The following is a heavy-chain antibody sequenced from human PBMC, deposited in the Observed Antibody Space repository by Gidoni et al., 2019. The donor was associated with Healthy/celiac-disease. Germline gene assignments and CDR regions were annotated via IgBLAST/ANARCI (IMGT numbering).Heavy chain of an antibody. J-gene: IGHJ4*02. Sequence: QVQLVQSGAEVKKPGASVTVSCKASGYTFTSYYMHWVRPAPGQGLAWMGIINPSGGSTSYAQKFQGRVTMTRDTSTSTVYMELSSLRSEDTAVYYCASPQRSGYSSGFDYWGQGTLVTVSS. CDR3: ASPQRSGYSSGFDY. CDR1: GYTFTSYY. CDR2: INPSGGST. V-gene: IGHV1-46*01. D-gene: IGHD6-19*01.